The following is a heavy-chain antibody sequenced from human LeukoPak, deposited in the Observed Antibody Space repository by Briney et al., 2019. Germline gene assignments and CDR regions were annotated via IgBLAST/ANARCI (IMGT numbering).Heavy chain of an antibody. J-gene: IGHJ3*02. Sequence: SQTLSLTCAISGDRVSSNSAAWNWIRQSPSRGLEWLGRTYYRSKWYNDYAVSVKSRITINPDTSKNQFSLQLNSVTPEDTAVYYCAGDRGGYSYGPHDAFDIWGQGTMVTVSS. CDR1: GDRVSSNSAA. D-gene: IGHD5-18*01. CDR3: AGDRGGYSYGPHDAFDI. CDR2: TYYRSKWYN. V-gene: IGHV6-1*01.